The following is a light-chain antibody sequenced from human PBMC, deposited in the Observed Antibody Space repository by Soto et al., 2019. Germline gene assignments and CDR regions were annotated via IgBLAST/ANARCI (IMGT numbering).Light chain of an antibody. CDR1: SSNIGSHT. CDR2: SNT. CDR3: AAWDDSLNGVV. J-gene: IGLJ2*01. V-gene: IGLV1-44*01. Sequence: QSVLTQSPSASGTPGQTIAISCSGGSSNIGSHTVNWYQQLPGTAPRLLIYSNTQRPSGGPDRFSGSKSGTSASLPISGLQSEYEGDYYCAAWDDSLNGVVFGGGTKLTVL.